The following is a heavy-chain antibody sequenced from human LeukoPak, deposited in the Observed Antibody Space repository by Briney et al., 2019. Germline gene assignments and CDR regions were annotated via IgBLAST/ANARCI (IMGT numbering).Heavy chain of an antibody. V-gene: IGHV3-21*04. J-gene: IGHJ4*02. CDR2: ISSSSSYI. Sequence: GRSLRLSCAASGFTFSSYGMHWVRQAPGKGLEWVSSISSSSSYIYYADSVKGRFTISRDNAKNSLYLQMNSLRVEDTALYYCVKDTSVSYTNGDYFGFWGQGTLVTVSS. CDR3: VKDTSVSYTNGDYFGF. D-gene: IGHD2-2*02. CDR1: GFTFSSYG.